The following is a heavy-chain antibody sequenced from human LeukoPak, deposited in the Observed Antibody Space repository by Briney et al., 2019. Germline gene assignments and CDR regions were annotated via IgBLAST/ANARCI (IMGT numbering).Heavy chain of an antibody. V-gene: IGHV3-11*01. CDR1: GFTFSDYY. J-gene: IGHJ3*02. CDR2: ISSSGSSI. D-gene: IGHD6-19*01. Sequence: GGSLRLSCAASGFTFSDYYMSWIRQAPGRGLEWASYISSSGSSIYYADSVKGRFTISRDNAKNSLYPQMNSLRAEDTAVYYCARVRSSGWSDAFDIWGQGTIVTVSS. CDR3: ARVRSSGWSDAFDI.